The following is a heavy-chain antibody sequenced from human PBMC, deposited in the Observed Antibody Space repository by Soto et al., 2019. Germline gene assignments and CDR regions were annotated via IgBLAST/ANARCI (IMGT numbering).Heavy chain of an antibody. V-gene: IGHV4-34*01. D-gene: IGHD3-22*01. Sequence: SETLSLTCAVYGGSFSGYYWSWIRQPPGKGLEWIGEINHSGSTNYNPSLKSRVTISVDTSKNQFSLKLSSVTAADTAVYYCARGGNYYDSSGYYYFDYWGQGTLGTVSS. J-gene: IGHJ4*02. CDR3: ARGGNYYDSSGYYYFDY. CDR2: INHSGST. CDR1: GGSFSGYY.